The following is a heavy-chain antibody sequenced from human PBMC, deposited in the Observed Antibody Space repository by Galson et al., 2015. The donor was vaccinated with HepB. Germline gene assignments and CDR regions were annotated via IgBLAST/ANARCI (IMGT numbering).Heavy chain of an antibody. J-gene: IGHJ3*02. CDR3: ARNQAHYYGSGSYRDACDM. Sequence: SVKVSCKASGYSFISYGITWVRQAPGQGLEWMGWISGRNGNTKYAQNLQGRVTMTIVTSTSTAYMEVRSLRPDDTAIYYCARNQAHYYGSGSYRDACDMCGQGTMVSVSS. V-gene: IGHV1-18*01. D-gene: IGHD3-10*01. CDR1: GYSFISYG. CDR2: ISGRNGNT.